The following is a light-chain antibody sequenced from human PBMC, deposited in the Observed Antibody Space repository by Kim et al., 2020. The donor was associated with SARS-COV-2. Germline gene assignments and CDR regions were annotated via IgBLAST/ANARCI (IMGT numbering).Light chain of an antibody. CDR1: QSVNRN. Sequence: LSVSPGERPTLSCRASQSVNRNLAWYQQRPGQAPRLLIYGASTRASGIPARFTGSGSETEFTLTISSLQSEDFGVYYCQQYNTWPLFGQGTKLEI. V-gene: IGKV3-15*01. CDR3: QQYNTWPL. J-gene: IGKJ2*01. CDR2: GAS.